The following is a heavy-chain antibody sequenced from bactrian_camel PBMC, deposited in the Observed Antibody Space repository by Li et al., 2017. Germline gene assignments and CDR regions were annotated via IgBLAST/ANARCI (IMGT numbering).Heavy chain of an antibody. Sequence: DVQLVESGGGLVQPGGSPRLSCAASGFTFSSYAMSWVRQAPGKGLEWVSGINSGGGSTYYADSVKGRFTISRDNARETVYLQMTSLQSEDTATYYCLADPPPCGHLDYREYGYWGQGTQVTVS. D-gene: IGHD5*01. CDR1: GFTFSSYA. V-gene: IGHV3S40*01. J-gene: IGHJ4*01. CDR3: LADPPPCGHLDYREYGY. CDR2: INSGGGST.